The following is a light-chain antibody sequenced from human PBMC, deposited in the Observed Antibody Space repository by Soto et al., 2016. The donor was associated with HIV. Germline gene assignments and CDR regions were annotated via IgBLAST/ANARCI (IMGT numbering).Light chain of an antibody. J-gene: IGLJ2*01. CDR3: NSRDSSGNPR. V-gene: IGLV3-19*01. Sequence: SSELTQDPAVSVALGQTVKITCQGDSLRSYYATWYQQKPGQAPVLVIYGLNIRPLEIPDRFSGSSSGNTASLTITGVQAEDEADYFCNSRDSSGNPRFGGGTKLTVL. CDR1: SLRSYY. CDR2: GLN.